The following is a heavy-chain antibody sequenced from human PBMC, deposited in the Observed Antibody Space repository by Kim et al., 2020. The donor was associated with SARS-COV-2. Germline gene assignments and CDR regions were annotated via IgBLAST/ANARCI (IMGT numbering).Heavy chain of an antibody. Sequence: GGSLRLSCAASGFTFSSYAMSWVRQAPGKGLEWVSAISGSGGSTYYADSVKGRFTISRDNSKNTLYLQMNSLRAEDTAVYYCAKDEERGGYIVVVPAAIDYWGQGTLVTVSS. CDR1: GFTFSSYA. CDR3: AKDEERGGYIVVVPAAIDY. V-gene: IGHV3-23*01. CDR2: ISGSGGST. D-gene: IGHD2-2*02. J-gene: IGHJ4*02.